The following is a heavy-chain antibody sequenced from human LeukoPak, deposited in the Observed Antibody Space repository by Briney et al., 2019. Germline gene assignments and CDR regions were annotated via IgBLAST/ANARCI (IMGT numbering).Heavy chain of an antibody. CDR3: ARDLGYGNWFDP. J-gene: IGHJ5*02. CDR1: GGSISSGSYY. V-gene: IGHV4-61*02. Sequence: SETLSLTCTVSGGSISSGSYYWSWIRQPAGKGLEWIGRIYTSGSTNYNPSLKSRVTISVDTSKNQFSLKLSSVTVADTAVYYCARDLGYGNWFDPWGQGTLVTVSS. D-gene: IGHD5-12*01. CDR2: IYTSGST.